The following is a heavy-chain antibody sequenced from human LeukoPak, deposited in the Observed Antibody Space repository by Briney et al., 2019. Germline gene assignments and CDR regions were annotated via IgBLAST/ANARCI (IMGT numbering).Heavy chain of an antibody. CDR2: LYYSGST. J-gene: IGHJ3*02. V-gene: IGHV4-39*01. D-gene: IGHD5-12*01. Sequence: PSETLSLTCTVSGGSISSTSYFWGWIRQPPGKGLEWIGSLYYSGSTYYNPSLKSRVTISVDASKNQFSLKLSSVTAADTGIYYCARHSRSAYTGYENAFDIWGQGTMVTVSS. CDR3: ARHSRSAYTGYENAFDI. CDR1: GGSISSTSYF.